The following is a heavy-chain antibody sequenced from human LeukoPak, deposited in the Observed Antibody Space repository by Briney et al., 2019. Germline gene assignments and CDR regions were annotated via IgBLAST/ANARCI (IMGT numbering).Heavy chain of an antibody. Sequence: PSETLSLTCTVSGGSISSHNDYWGWIRQPPGKGLEWIASIYHSGYTYYNPSLKSRVTMSVDTSKNQFSLKLSSVTAADTAVYYCASVIEMPTITAFDHWGQGTLVTVPS. CDR2: IYHSGYT. D-gene: IGHD5-24*01. CDR3: ASVIEMPTITAFDH. J-gene: IGHJ4*02. V-gene: IGHV4-39*01. CDR1: GGSISSHNDY.